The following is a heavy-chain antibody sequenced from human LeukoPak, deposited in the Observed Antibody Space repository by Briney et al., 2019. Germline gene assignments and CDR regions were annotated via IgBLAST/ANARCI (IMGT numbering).Heavy chain of an antibody. Sequence: PGGSLRLSCAASGFTFSPYAMHWVRQAPGKGLEWVALISYDGSNKYYADSVKGRFTISRDNSKNTLYLQMNSLRAEDTAVYYCARDKRIMGGYSYGPIDYWGQGTLVTVSS. CDR3: ARDKRIMGGYSYGPIDY. CDR1: GFTFSPYA. V-gene: IGHV3-30*04. CDR2: ISYDGSNK. J-gene: IGHJ4*02. D-gene: IGHD5-18*01.